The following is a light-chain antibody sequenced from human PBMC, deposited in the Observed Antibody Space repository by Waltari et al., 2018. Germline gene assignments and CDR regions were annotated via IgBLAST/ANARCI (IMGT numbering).Light chain of an antibody. J-gene: IGKJ3*01. Sequence: AIRMTQSPSSFSASTGDRVTITCRASQGISSYLAWYKQKPGKAPKLLIYAASTLQRGVPSRFSGSGSGTDFTLTISCLQSEDFATYYCQQYYSYPLFTFGPGTKVDIK. CDR1: QGISSY. CDR2: AAS. V-gene: IGKV1-8*01. CDR3: QQYYSYPLFT.